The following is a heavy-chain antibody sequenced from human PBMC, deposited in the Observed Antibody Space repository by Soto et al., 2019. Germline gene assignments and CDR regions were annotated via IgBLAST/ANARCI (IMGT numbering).Heavy chain of an antibody. V-gene: IGHV3-9*01. Sequence: EVQLVESGGGLVQPGRSLRLSCAASGFTFDDYAMHWVRQAPGKGLEWVSGISWNSGSIGYADSVKGRFTISRDNAKNSLYLHMNSLRAEDTALYYCAKDTAPYCSSTSCYPYGMDVWGQGTTVTVSS. J-gene: IGHJ6*02. CDR3: AKDTAPYCSSTSCYPYGMDV. D-gene: IGHD2-2*01. CDR1: GFTFDDYA. CDR2: ISWNSGSI.